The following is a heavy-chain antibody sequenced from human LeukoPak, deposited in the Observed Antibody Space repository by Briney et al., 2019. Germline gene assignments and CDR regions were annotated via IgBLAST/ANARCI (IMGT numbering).Heavy chain of an antibody. J-gene: IGHJ4*02. D-gene: IGHD4-17*01. V-gene: IGHV3-13*01. CDR2: IGTAGDT. Sequence: GGSLRLSCAASGFTFSSDDMHWVRQAPGKGLEWVSAIGTAGDTYYPGSVTGRFTISRENAKNSLYLQMNSLRAGDTAVYYCARAPAYGGDYSYYFDYWGQGTLVTVSS. CDR1: GFTFSSDD. CDR3: ARAPAYGGDYSYYFDY.